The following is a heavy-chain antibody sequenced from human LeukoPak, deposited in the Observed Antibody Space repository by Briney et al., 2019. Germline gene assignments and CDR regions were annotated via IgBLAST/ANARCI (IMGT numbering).Heavy chain of an antibody. Sequence: PSETLSLTCTVSGYSISSGYFWGWIRQPPGKGLEWIGSIYHSGSTSYNPSLKSRLTISVDTSKNQFSLKLSSVTAADTAVYYCTREVRSAWASFDPWGQGTLVIVSS. CDR3: TREVRSAWASFDP. J-gene: IGHJ5*02. CDR2: IYHSGST. V-gene: IGHV4-38-2*02. D-gene: IGHD1-26*01. CDR1: GYSISSGYF.